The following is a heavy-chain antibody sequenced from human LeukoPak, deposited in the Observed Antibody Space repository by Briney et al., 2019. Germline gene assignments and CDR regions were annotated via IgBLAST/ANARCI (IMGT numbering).Heavy chain of an antibody. J-gene: IGHJ3*02. V-gene: IGHV4-59*01. D-gene: IGHD3-3*01. CDR2: IYYSGST. CDR3: ARDLGWLLAFDI. Sequence: SETLSLTCTVSGGSISSNYWSWIRQPPGKGLEWIGYIYYSGSTNYNPSLKSRATISVDTSKNQFSLKLSSVTAADTAVYYCARDLGWLLAFDIWGQGTMVTVSS. CDR1: GGSISSNY.